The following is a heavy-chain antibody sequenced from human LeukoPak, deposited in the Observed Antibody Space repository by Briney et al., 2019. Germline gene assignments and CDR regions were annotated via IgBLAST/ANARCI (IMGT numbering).Heavy chain of an antibody. CDR2: INPNSGGT. V-gene: IGHV1-2*02. CDR3: ARGPSISRYYDSSGYPRATFDY. J-gene: IGHJ4*02. Sequence: ASVTVSCKASGYTFTGYYMHWVRQAPGQGLEWMGWINPNSGGTNYAQKFQGRVTMTRDTSISTAYMELSRLRADDTPVHECARGPSISRYYDSSGYPRATFDYWGQGTLVTVSS. CDR1: GYTFTGYY. D-gene: IGHD3-22*01.